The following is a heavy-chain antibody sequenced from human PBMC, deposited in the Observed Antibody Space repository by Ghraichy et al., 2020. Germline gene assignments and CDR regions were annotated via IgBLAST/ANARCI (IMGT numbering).Heavy chain of an antibody. Sequence: SCTVSGGSISSGGYYWSWIRQHPGKGLEWIGYIYYSGSTYYNPSLKSRVTISVDTSKNQFSLKLSSVTAADTAVYYCAREEYYDFWSGYPPDWYFDLWGRGTLVTVSS. CDR2: IYYSGST. CDR1: GGSISSGGYY. J-gene: IGHJ2*01. V-gene: IGHV4-31*03. D-gene: IGHD3-3*01. CDR3: AREEYYDFWSGYPPDWYFDL.